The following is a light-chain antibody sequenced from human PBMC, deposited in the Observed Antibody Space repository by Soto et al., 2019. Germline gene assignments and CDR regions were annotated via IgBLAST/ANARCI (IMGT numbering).Light chain of an antibody. CDR1: SSDVGGYNY. V-gene: IGLV2-14*01. CDR2: DVS. J-gene: IGLJ1*01. CDR3: SSYTSSSTGYV. Sequence: QSVLTQPASVSGSPGQSITISCTGTSSDVGGYNYVSWYQQHPGKAPKLMIYDVSNRPSGVSNRSSGSKSGNTASLTISGLQAEDEADYYCSSYTSSSTGYVFGTGTKVTVL.